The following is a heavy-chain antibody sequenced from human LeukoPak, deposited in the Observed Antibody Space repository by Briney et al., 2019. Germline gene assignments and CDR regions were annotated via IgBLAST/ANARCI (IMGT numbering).Heavy chain of an antibody. J-gene: IGHJ4*02. V-gene: IGHV1-2*02. CDR3: ARDKGSGMLPFDY. CDR2: FNPNSGDA. CDR1: GYTFTVHY. D-gene: IGHD1-1*01. Sequence: ASEKVSCKASGYTFTVHYLHWVRQAPGQGPEWMGWFNPNSGDANYAQRFQGRVTMTRVTSISTAYMEMKGLTIDDTAVYYCARDKGSGMLPFDYWGQGTRVTVSS.